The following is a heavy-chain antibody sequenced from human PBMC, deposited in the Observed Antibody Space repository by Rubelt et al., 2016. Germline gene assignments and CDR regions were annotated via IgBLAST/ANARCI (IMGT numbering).Heavy chain of an antibody. Sequence: QMQLQESGPGRVKPSQTLSLICTVSGGSVDSGIYYWSWVRQHPGKGLEWIGYVNNSGTTNYNPSLKSRVTISADAPRNQFSLTLSSVTAADTAVYYCARDRTARRAAPGWYFDLWGRGTLVTVSS. CDR3: ARDRTARRAAPGWYFDL. J-gene: IGHJ2*01. CDR1: GGSVDSGIYY. CDR2: VNNSGTT. V-gene: IGHV4-31*03. D-gene: IGHD2-15*01.